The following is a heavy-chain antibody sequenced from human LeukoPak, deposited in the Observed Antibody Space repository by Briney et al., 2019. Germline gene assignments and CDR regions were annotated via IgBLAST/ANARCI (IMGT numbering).Heavy chain of an antibody. Sequence: ASVKVSCKASGGTFSSYAFSWVRQAPGQGLEWMGRIIPIFGTANYARKFQGRVTITTDESTSTAYMELSSLRSEDTAVYYCARRVPRYQNDDAFDIWGQGTMVTVSS. CDR3: ARRVPRYQNDDAFDI. CDR1: GGTFSSYA. CDR2: IIPIFGTA. J-gene: IGHJ3*02. D-gene: IGHD1-26*01. V-gene: IGHV1-69*05.